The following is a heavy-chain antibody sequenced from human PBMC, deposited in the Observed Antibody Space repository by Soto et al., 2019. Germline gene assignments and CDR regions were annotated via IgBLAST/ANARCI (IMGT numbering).Heavy chain of an antibody. V-gene: IGHV4-30-4*01. CDR3: ARGLGADHYYGLDV. D-gene: IGHD2-21*01. J-gene: IGHJ6*02. Sequence: PSETLSLTCTVSGDSISGGDYYWRWIRQSPGEGLEWLGYIYYSGSTFYNPSLRRRLTISSDTSKKQFSLRLSSVTAADTAVYYCARGLGADHYYGLDVWGQGTAVTVSS. CDR1: GDSISGGDYY. CDR2: IYYSGST.